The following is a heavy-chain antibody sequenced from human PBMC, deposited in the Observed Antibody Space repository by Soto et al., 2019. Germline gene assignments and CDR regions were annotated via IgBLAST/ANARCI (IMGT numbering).Heavy chain of an antibody. D-gene: IGHD3-22*01. Sequence: PGGSLRLSCAASGFTFSSYAMSWVRQAPGKGLEWVSAISGSGGSTYYADSVKGRFTISRDNSKNTLYLQMNSLRAEDTAVYYCAKDRAPPPYSSGSNYWGQGTLVTVSS. CDR3: AKDRAPPPYSSGSNY. CDR1: GFTFSSYA. CDR2: ISGSGGST. V-gene: IGHV3-23*01. J-gene: IGHJ4*02.